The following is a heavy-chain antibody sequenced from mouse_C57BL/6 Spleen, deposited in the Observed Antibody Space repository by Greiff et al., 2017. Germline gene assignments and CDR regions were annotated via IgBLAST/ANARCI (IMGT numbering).Heavy chain of an antibody. CDR3: ARSPYYYGSSYWYFDV. CDR2: IDPANGNT. V-gene: IGHV14-3*01. CDR1: GFNIKNTY. D-gene: IGHD1-1*01. Sequence: VQLQQSVAELVRPGASVKLSCTASGFNIKNTYMHWVKQRPEQGLEWIGRIDPANGNTKYAPKFQGKATITADTSSNTAYLQLSSLTSEDTAIYYGARSPYYYGSSYWYFDVWGTGTTVTVSS. J-gene: IGHJ1*03.